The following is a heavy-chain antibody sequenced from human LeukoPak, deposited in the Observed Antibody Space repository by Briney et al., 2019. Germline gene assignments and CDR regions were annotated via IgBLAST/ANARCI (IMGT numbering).Heavy chain of an antibody. CDR3: VRLMGSGWFDP. J-gene: IGHJ5*02. D-gene: IGHD1-26*01. CDR2: IYSGGST. V-gene: IGHV3-53*04. CDR1: GFTVSSSP. Sequence: GGSLRLSCAASGFTVSSSPINWVRQAPGRGLEWVSVIYSGGSTFYADSVKGRFTISRHNSENTLYLQMNSLSADDTAVYYCVRLMGSGWFDPWGQGTLVTVFS.